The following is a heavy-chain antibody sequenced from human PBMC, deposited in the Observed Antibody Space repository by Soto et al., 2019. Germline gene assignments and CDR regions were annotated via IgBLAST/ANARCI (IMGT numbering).Heavy chain of an antibody. Sequence: ASLKVSCKASGSTFTSYGISCVRQAPGQGLELMGWISAYNGNTNYAQKLQGRVTMTTDTSTSTAYMELRSLRSDDTAVYYCARIISGWYKDYWGQGTLVTVSS. J-gene: IGHJ4*02. V-gene: IGHV1-18*01. D-gene: IGHD6-19*01. CDR1: GSTFTSYG. CDR3: ARIISGWYKDY. CDR2: ISAYNGNT.